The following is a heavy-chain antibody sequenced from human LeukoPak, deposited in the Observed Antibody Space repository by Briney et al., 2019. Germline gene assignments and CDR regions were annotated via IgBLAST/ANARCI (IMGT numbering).Heavy chain of an antibody. CDR1: GGTFSSYA. D-gene: IGHD2-2*01. V-gene: IGHV1-69*13. Sequence: ASVKVSCKASGGTFSSYAISWVRQAPGQGLEWMGGIIPIFGTANYAQKSQGRVTITADESTSTAYMELSSLRSEDTAVYYCARGAQDCSSTSCLDDAFDIWGQGTMVTVSS. J-gene: IGHJ3*02. CDR2: IIPIFGTA. CDR3: ARGAQDCSSTSCLDDAFDI.